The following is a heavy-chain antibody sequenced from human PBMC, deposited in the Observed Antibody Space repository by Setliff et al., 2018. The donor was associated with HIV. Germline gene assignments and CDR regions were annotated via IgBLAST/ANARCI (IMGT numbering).Heavy chain of an antibody. CDR2: VNPRNGGT. D-gene: IGHD3-3*01. CDR3: ARHRDTIFGVVIPSPFDY. CDR1: GYAFIKYY. Sequence: ASVKVSCKTSGYAFIKYYIHWVRQAPGQGLEWLGWVNPRNGGTNYAQILQGRVTMTRDTSTNTAYMELGRLRPDATAVYYCARHRDTIFGVVIPSPFDYWGQGTLVTVSS. V-gene: IGHV1-2*02. J-gene: IGHJ4*02.